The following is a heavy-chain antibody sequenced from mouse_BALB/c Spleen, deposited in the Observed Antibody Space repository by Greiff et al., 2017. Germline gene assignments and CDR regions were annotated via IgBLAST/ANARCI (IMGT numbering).Heavy chain of an antibody. J-gene: IGHJ3*01. D-gene: IGHD1-2*01. Sequence: EVKLMESGGGLVKPGGSLKLSCAASGFTFSSYAMSWVRQTPEKRLEWVASISSGGSTYYPDSVKGRFTISRDNARNILYLQMSSLRSEDTAMYYCAIITTATWFAYWGQGTLVTVSA. CDR1: GFTFSSYA. V-gene: IGHV5-6-5*01. CDR3: AIITTATWFAY. CDR2: ISSGGST.